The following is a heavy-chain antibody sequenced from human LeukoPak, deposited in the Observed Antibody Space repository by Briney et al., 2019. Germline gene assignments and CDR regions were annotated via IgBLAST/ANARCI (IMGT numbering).Heavy chain of an antibody. CDR3: ARPGGPGSSIAARPLGY. D-gene: IGHD6-6*01. V-gene: IGHV1-69*04. CDR2: IIPILGIA. J-gene: IGHJ4*02. Sequence: SVKVSCKASGGTFSSYAISWVRQAPGQGLEWMGRIIPILGIANYAQKFQGRVTITADKSTSTAYMELSSLRSEDTAVCYCARPGGPGSSIAARPLGYWGQGTLVTVSS. CDR1: GGTFSSYA.